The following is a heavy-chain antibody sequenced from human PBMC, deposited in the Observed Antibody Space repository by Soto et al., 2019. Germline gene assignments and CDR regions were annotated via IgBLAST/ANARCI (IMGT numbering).Heavy chain of an antibody. J-gene: IGHJ4*02. CDR3: ARGRFTTVTTWWYFDY. V-gene: IGHV1-18*04. D-gene: IGHD4-17*01. Sequence: ASVKVSCKASGYTFTSYGISWVRQAPGQGLEWMGWISAYNGNTNYAQKLQGRVTMTRDTSTSTVYMDVSSLRSEDTAVYYCARGRFTTVTTWWYFDYWGQGALVTVSS. CDR2: ISAYNGNT. CDR1: GYTFTSYG.